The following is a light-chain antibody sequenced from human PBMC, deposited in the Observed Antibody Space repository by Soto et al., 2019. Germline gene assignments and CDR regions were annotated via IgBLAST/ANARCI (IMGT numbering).Light chain of an antibody. J-gene: IGLJ2*01. V-gene: IGLV2-14*01. Sequence: QSVLTQPASVSGSPGQSITISCTGTGSDVGAHKYVSWYQQHPGKAPKLIIYEVSNRPSGVSNRFSGSKSGNTASLSISGRQAEDEADYYCSAYTTSYSHVLFGGGTQRTV. CDR3: SAYTTSYSHVL. CDR1: GSDVGAHKY. CDR2: EVS.